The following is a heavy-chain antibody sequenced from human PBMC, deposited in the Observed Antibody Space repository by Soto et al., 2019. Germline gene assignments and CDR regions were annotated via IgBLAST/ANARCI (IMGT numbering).Heavy chain of an antibody. CDR2: IYYSGST. D-gene: IGHD5-18*01. CDR3: ARSASLDTAMPKGGIWFDP. V-gene: IGHV4-59*01. CDR1: GGSISSYY. J-gene: IGHJ5*02. Sequence: QVQLQESGPGLVKPSETLSLTCTVSGGSISSYYWSWIRQPPGKGLEWIGYIYYSGSTNYNPSLKSRVTISVDTSKNQFSLKLSSVTAADTAVYYCARSASLDTAMPKGGIWFDPWGQGTLVTVSS.